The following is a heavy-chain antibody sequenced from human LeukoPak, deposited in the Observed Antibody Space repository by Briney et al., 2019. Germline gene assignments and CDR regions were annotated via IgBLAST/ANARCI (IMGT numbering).Heavy chain of an antibody. D-gene: IGHD3-22*01. CDR1: GFTFSSYG. CDR3: AKDLGTYYYDSSGYYY. Sequence: GGSLRLSCAASGFTFSSYGMSWVRQAPGKGLEWVSAISGSGGSTYYADSVKGRFTISRDNSKNTLYLQMNSLRAEDTAVYYCAKDLGTYYYDSSGYYYWGQGTLVTVSP. CDR2: ISGSGGST. V-gene: IGHV3-23*01. J-gene: IGHJ4*02.